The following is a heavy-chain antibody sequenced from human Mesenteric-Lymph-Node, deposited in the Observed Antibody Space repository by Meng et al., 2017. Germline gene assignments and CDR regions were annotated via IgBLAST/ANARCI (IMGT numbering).Heavy chain of an antibody. Sequence: EVQLVESGGGLVQPGGSLRLSCAASGFTISRHWMHWVRQAPGKGLVWVSRINSDGRTTNYADSVKGRFTISRDNAKNTLYLQMNSLRAEDTAVYFCTGLSGPFDYWGQGTLVTGSS. CDR2: INSDGRTT. CDR1: GFTISRHW. D-gene: IGHD6-19*01. J-gene: IGHJ4*02. CDR3: TGLSGPFDY. V-gene: IGHV3-74*01.